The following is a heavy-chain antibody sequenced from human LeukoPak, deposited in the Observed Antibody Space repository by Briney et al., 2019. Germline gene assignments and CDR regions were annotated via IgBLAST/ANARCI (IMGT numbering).Heavy chain of an antibody. CDR2: IYYSGST. CDR1: GGSISSGGYY. V-gene: IGHV4-31*03. J-gene: IGHJ3*02. D-gene: IGHD2-15*01. CDR3: ARGDPHTDSYAFDI. Sequence: PSETLSLTCTVSGGSISSGGYYWSWIHQHPGKGLEWIGYIYYSGSTYYNPSLKSRVTISVDTSKNQFSLKLSSVTAADTAVYYCARGDPHTDSYAFDIWGQGTMVTVSS.